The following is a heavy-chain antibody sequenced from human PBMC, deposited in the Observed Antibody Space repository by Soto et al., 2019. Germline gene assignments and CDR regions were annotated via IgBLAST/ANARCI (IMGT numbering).Heavy chain of an antibody. CDR2: IIWNSEAI. J-gene: IGHJ4*02. D-gene: IGHD6-13*01. Sequence: GGSLRLSCRASGFRFDDYAMHWVRQAPGKGLEWVAGIIWNSEAIDYAESVRGRFTISRDNAENSVFLQMDSLSPEDTALYYCTRDDQGIATSGTPILGSWGQGTPVTVSS. CDR1: GFRFDDYA. CDR3: TRDDQGIATSGTPILGS. V-gene: IGHV3-9*01.